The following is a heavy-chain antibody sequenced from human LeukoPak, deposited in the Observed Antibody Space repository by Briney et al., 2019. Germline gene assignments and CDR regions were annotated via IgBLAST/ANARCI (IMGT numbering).Heavy chain of an antibody. J-gene: IGHJ4*02. Sequence: SETLSLTCTVSGGSISSSSYYWGWIRQPPGKGLEWIGSIYYSGSTYYNPSLKSRVTISVDTSKNQFSLKLSSVTAADTAVYYCARDQYYYDSSGYLSYFDYWGQGTLVTVSS. V-gene: IGHV4-39*07. CDR3: ARDQYYYDSSGYLSYFDY. CDR2: IYYSGST. D-gene: IGHD3-22*01. CDR1: GGSISSSSYY.